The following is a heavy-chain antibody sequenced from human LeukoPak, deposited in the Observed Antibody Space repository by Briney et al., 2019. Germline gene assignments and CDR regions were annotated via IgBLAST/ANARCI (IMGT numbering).Heavy chain of an antibody. CDR2: ISRSGSTI. Sequence: GGSLRLSCAASGFTFSSYDMHWVRQAPGKGLEWVSYISRSGSTIYYADSVKGRFTISRDNAKNSLYLQINSLRAEDTAVYYCARDGSLYCSSTSCRSGYYYYGMDVWGQGTTVTVSS. J-gene: IGHJ6*02. CDR1: GFTFSSYD. CDR3: ARDGSLYCSSTSCRSGYYYYGMDV. V-gene: IGHV3-48*03. D-gene: IGHD2-2*01.